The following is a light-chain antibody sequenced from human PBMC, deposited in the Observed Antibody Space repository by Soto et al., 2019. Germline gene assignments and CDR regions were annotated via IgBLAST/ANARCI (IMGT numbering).Light chain of an antibody. CDR1: SSDVGSYNL. V-gene: IGLV2-23*01. CDR3: CSYAVGSTPYG. Sequence: QSVLTQPASVSGSPGQSITISCTGTSSDVGSYNLVSWYQQHPGKAPKLMIYEGSKRPSGVSNRFSGSKSGNTASLTISGLQAEDEADYYCCSYAVGSTPYGFGTGTKVTVL. CDR2: EGS. J-gene: IGLJ1*01.